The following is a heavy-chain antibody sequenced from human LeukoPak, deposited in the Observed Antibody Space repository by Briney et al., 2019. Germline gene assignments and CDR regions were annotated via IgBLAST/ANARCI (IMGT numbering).Heavy chain of an antibody. CDR1: GFTFSSYG. D-gene: IGHD3-22*01. CDR2: IRYDGSNK. CDR3: AKDQWLLQYYFDY. J-gene: IGHJ4*02. V-gene: IGHV3-30*02. Sequence: GGSLRLSCAASGFTFSSYGMHWVRQAPGKGLEWVAFIRYDGSNKYYADSVKGRFTISRDNSKNTLYLQMNSLRAEDTAVYYGAKDQWLLQYYFDYWGQGTLVTVSS.